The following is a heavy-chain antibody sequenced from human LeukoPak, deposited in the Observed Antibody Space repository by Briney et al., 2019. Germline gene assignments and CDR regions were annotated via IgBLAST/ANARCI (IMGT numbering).Heavy chain of an antibody. V-gene: IGHV1-24*01. CDR3: ATDLVPGKWELPSY. D-gene: IGHD1-26*01. Sequence: GASVTVSCKVSGYTLTELSMHWVRQAPGKGLEWMGGFDPEDGETIYAQKFQGRVTMTEDTSTDTAYMELSSLRSEDTAVYHCATDLVPGKWELPSYWGQGTLVTVSS. CDR1: GYTLTELS. CDR2: FDPEDGET. J-gene: IGHJ4*02.